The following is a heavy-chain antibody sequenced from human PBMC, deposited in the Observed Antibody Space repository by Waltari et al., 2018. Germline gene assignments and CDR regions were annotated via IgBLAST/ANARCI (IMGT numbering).Heavy chain of an antibody. V-gene: IGHV5-51*01. Sequence: EVQLVQSGAEVKKPGESLKISCKGSGYSFTSYWIGWVRQRPGKGLEWVGISYPGEPDTRYSPPFQGKVTSSADKSISTAYLQWSSLKASDTAMYYCARSTQDYYGMDVWGQGTTVTVSS. CDR1: GYSFTSYW. CDR3: ARSTQDYYGMDV. J-gene: IGHJ6*02. CDR2: SYPGEPDT.